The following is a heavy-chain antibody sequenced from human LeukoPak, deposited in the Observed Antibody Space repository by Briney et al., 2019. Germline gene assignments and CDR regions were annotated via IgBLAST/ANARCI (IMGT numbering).Heavy chain of an antibody. D-gene: IGHD2-21*01. Sequence: GGSLRLSCAASGFTFDDYAMHWVRQAPGKGLEWVSDISWNSGTIDYADSVKGRFTISRDNAKNSLYLQMNSLRAEDTALYYCATGLFHFDYWGQGTLVTVSS. CDR3: ATGLFHFDY. CDR2: ISWNSGTI. V-gene: IGHV3-9*01. CDR1: GFTFDDYA. J-gene: IGHJ4*02.